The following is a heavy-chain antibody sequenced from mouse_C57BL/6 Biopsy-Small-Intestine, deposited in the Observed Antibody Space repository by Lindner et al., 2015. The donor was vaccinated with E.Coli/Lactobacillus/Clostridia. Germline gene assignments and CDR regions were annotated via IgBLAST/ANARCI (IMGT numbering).Heavy chain of an antibody. CDR3: ARYGVVGYYFDY. CDR2: ISYSGST. J-gene: IGHJ2*01. Sequence: IRKFPGNKLEYMGYISYSGSTYYNPSLKSRISITRDTSKNQYYLQLNSVTTEDTATYYCARYGVVGYYFDYWGQGTTLTVSS. V-gene: IGHV3-8*01. D-gene: IGHD1-1*01.